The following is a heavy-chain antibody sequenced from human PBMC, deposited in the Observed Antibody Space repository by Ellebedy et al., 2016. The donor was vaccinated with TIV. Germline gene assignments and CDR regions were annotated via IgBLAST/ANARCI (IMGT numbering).Heavy chain of an antibody. Sequence: ASVKVSCKASGGTFSSYAISWVRQAPGQGLEWMGWISAHNGNTNFAQKFQGRVTMTTDTSTSTAYMEMRNLKSDDTAVYYCARAYYYDSIAFYFDSWGQGTLVTVSS. V-gene: IGHV1-18*01. CDR3: ARAYYYDSIAFYFDS. CDR2: ISAHNGNT. D-gene: IGHD3-22*01. CDR1: GGTFSSYA. J-gene: IGHJ4*02.